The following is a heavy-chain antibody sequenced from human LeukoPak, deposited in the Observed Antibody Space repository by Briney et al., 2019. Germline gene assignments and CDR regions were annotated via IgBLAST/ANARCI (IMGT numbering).Heavy chain of an antibody. CDR3: AKDEKGYYHDTSGYPDAFDI. J-gene: IGHJ3*02. Sequence: ASVKVSCKASGYTFTSYAMHWVRQAPGQRLEWMGWINAGNGNTKYSQKFQDRVTVTRDTSTSTACMELSSLRSEDTAVYYCAKDEKGYYHDTSGYPDAFDIWGQGTMVTVSS. CDR1: GYTFTSYA. D-gene: IGHD3-22*01. V-gene: IGHV1-3*01. CDR2: INAGNGNT.